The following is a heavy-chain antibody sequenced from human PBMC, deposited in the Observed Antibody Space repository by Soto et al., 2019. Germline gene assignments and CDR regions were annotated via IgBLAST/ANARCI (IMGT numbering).Heavy chain of an antibody. J-gene: IGHJ4*02. CDR3: GRGGRIVAAASVD. CDR2: ISSSSSYT. D-gene: IGHD6-25*01. CDR1: GFTFSDYY. Sequence: GGSLRLSCAASGFTFSDYYMSWIRQAPGKGLEWVSYISSSSSYTNYADSVKGRFTISRDNAKNSLYLEMHSLRAEDTALYYCGRGGRIVAAASVDWGQGTLVTVSS. V-gene: IGHV3-11*06.